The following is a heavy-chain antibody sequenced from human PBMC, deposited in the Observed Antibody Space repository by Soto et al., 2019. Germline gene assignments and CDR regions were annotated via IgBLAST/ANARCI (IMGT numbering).Heavy chain of an antibody. CDR1: GFTFSSYW. D-gene: IGHD3-10*01. J-gene: IGHJ4*02. CDR3: ARSRYGVYFDY. V-gene: IGHV3-7*01. CDR2: IKQDGSEK. Sequence: GGSLRLSCAAPGFTFSSYWMSWVRQAPGKGLEWVANIKQDGSEKYYVDSVKGRFTISRDNAKNSLYLQMNSLRAEDTAVYYCARSRYGVYFDYWGQGTLVTVSS.